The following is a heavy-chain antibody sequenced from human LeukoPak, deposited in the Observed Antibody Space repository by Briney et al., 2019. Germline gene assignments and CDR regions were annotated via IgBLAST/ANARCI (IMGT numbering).Heavy chain of an antibody. CDR3: ARATGFEWLLIDY. D-gene: IGHD3-3*01. CDR1: GLTVSSNH. Sequence: GGSLRLSCAPSGLTVSSNHMSWVRQAPGRGLEWVSIIYSGGSAYYADSVKGRFTISRDNSKNTLYLQMNSLRAEDTAVYYCARATGFEWLLIDYWGQGTLVTVSS. CDR2: IYSGGSA. J-gene: IGHJ4*02. V-gene: IGHV3-53*01.